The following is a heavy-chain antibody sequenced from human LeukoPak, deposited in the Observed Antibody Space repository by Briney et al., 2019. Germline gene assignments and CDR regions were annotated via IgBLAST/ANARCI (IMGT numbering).Heavy chain of an antibody. CDR3: ARGRGYCSGGSCYSLLAFDY. D-gene: IGHD2-15*01. V-gene: IGHV3-53*01. CDR2: TYSGGST. CDR1: GFTVSSNY. J-gene: IGHJ4*02. Sequence: GGSLRLSCAASGFTVSSNYMSWVRQAPGKGLEWVSVTYSGGSTYYADSVKGRFTISRDNSKNTLYLQMNSLRAEDTAVYYCARGRGYCSGGSCYSLLAFDYWGQGTLVTVSS.